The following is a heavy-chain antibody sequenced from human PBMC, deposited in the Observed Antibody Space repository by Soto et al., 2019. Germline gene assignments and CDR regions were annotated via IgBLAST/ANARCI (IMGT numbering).Heavy chain of an antibody. CDR1: GYSFTSYW. J-gene: IGHJ4*02. D-gene: IGHD3-3*01. CDR2: IYPGDSDT. CDR3: ARLRRAIFRVAEIDY. V-gene: IGHV5-51*01. Sequence: GESLKISCKGSGYSFTSYWIGWVRQMPGKGLEWMGIIYPGDSDTRYSPSFQGQVTISADKSISTAYLQWSSLKASDTAMYYCARLRRAIFRVAEIDYWGQGTLVTVSS.